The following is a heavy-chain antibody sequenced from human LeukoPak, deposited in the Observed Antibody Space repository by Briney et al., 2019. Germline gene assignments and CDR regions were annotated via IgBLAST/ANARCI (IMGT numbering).Heavy chain of an antibody. Sequence: SETLSLTCTVSGGSISSYYWSWIRQPPGKGLEWIAYIYYSGSTNYNPSLKGRVTISVDTSKNQFSLKLSSVTAADTAVYYCARRVAARPRYAFDIWGQGTMVTVSS. D-gene: IGHD6-6*01. J-gene: IGHJ3*02. V-gene: IGHV4-59*01. CDR3: ARRVAARPRYAFDI. CDR1: GGSISSYY. CDR2: IYYSGST.